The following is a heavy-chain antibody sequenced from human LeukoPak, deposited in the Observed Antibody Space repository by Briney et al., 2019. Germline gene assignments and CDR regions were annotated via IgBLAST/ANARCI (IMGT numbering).Heavy chain of an antibody. V-gene: IGHV3-23*01. J-gene: IGHJ4*02. D-gene: IGHD3-10*01. Sequence: GGSLRLSCAASGFIFSSYAMSWVRQAPGKGLEWVSAISGSGGSTYYADSVKGRFTISRDNSKNTLYLQMNSLRAEDTAVYYCAKASTMVRGSLISWGQGTLVTVSS. CDR3: AKASTMVRGSLIS. CDR1: GFIFSSYA. CDR2: ISGSGGST.